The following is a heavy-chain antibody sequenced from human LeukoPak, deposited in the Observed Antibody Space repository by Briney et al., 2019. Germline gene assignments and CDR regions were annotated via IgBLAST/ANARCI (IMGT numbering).Heavy chain of an antibody. V-gene: IGHV3-21*01. Sequence: GGSLRLSRAASGFTFNTFNMNWVRQAPGKGLEWVSSITSGGDYIYYADSVKGRFTTSRDNAKNSLSLQLYSLRVEDTAVYYCARGHYDVLAASYKWTPDYWGQGTLVTVSS. D-gene: IGHD3-9*01. CDR3: ARGHYDVLAASYKWTPDY. CDR1: GFTFNTFN. J-gene: IGHJ4*02. CDR2: ITSGGDYI.